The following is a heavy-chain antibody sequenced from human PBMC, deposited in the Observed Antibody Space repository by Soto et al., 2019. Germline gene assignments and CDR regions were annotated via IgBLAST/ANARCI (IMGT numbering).Heavy chain of an antibody. V-gene: IGHV4-38-2*02. D-gene: IGHD3-10*01. Sequence: PSETLSLTCDVSGYSISSGYYWGWIRQPPGKGLEWIGSIYHSGSTYYNPSLKSRVTKSVDTSKNQFSLKLSSVTAADTAGYYCARDGLQPENWFDPWGQGALVTVSS. CDR2: IYHSGST. CDR3: ARDGLQPENWFDP. J-gene: IGHJ5*02. CDR1: GYSISSGYY.